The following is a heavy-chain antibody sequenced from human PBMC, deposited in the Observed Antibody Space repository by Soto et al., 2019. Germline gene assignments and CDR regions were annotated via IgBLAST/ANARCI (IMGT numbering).Heavy chain of an antibody. Sequence: IRQHPGKGLEWIGYIYYSGSTYYNPSLKSRVTISVDTSKNQFSLKLSSVTAADTAVYYCARANAHRYCSGGSCYLFDYWGQGTLVTVSS. CDR3: ARANAHRYCSGGSCYLFDY. J-gene: IGHJ4*02. CDR2: IYYSGST. D-gene: IGHD2-15*01. V-gene: IGHV4-31*02.